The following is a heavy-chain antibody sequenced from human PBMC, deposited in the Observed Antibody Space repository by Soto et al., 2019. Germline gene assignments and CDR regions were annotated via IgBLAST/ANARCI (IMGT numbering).Heavy chain of an antibody. V-gene: IGHV3-23*01. D-gene: IGHD2-15*01. Sequence: GGSLRLSCAASGFTFSSYAMSWVRQAPGKGLEWVSAISGSGGSTYYADSVKGRFTISRDNSKNTLYLQMNSLRAEDTAVYYCAKADALYCSGGSCYYDYWGQGTLVTVSS. CDR2: ISGSGGST. CDR3: AKADALYCSGGSCYYDY. CDR1: GFTFSSYA. J-gene: IGHJ4*02.